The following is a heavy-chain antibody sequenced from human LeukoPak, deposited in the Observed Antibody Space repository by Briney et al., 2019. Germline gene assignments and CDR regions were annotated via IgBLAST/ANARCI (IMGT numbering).Heavy chain of an antibody. Sequence: GGSLRLSCAASGFTFSSYGMHWVRQAPGKGLEWVAVISYDGSNKYYADSVKGRFTISRDNSKNTLYLQMNSLRAEDTAVYYCAKERFDYWGQGTWSPSPQ. J-gene: IGHJ4*02. CDR1: GFTFSSYG. CDR2: ISYDGSNK. V-gene: IGHV3-30*18. CDR3: AKERFDY.